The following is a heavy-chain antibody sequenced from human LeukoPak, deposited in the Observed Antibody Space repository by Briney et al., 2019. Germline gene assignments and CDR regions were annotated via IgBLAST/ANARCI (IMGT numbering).Heavy chain of an antibody. Sequence: ESGPTLVKPTQTLTLTCTFSGFSLSTSGVGVGWIRQPPGKALEWLALIYWDDDKRYSPSLKTRLTISKDTSKNQVVLTMTNMDPVDTATYYCARIRHHYYDSSGYYLFGFDYWGQGTLVTVSS. CDR2: IYWDDDK. J-gene: IGHJ4*02. V-gene: IGHV2-5*02. CDR3: ARIRHHYYDSSGYYLFGFDY. D-gene: IGHD3-22*01. CDR1: GFSLSTSGVG.